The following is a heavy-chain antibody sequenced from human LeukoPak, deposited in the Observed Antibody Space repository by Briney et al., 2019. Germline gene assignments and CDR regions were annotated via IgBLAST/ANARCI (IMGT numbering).Heavy chain of an antibody. CDR1: GGSISSSNW. CDR2: IYHSGST. Sequence: PSETLSLTCAVSGGSISSSNWWSWVRQPPGKGLEWIGSIYHSGSTNYNPSLKSRVTISVDTSKNQFSLKLSSVTAADTAVYYCARGPAGSGGSWSYWGQGTLVTVSS. D-gene: IGHD2-15*01. J-gene: IGHJ4*02. V-gene: IGHV4-4*02. CDR3: ARGPAGSGGSWSY.